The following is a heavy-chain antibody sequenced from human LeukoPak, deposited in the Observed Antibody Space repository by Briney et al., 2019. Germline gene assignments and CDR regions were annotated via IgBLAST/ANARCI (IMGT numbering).Heavy chain of an antibody. CDR3: ARDAVDIVQPPTYNWFDP. D-gene: IGHD2-2*03. CDR1: GYTFTSYY. CDR2: INPSGGST. Sequence: GASVKVSCKASGYTFTSYYMHWVRQAPGQGLEWMGIINPSGGSTSYAQKFQGRVTMTRDTSTSTVYMEPSSLRSEDTAVYYCARDAVDIVQPPTYNWFDPWGQGTLVTVSS. J-gene: IGHJ5*02. V-gene: IGHV1-46*01.